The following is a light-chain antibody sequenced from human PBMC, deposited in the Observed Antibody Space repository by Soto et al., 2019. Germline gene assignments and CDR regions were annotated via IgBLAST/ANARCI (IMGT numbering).Light chain of an antibody. J-gene: IGLJ3*02. CDR2: GNS. V-gene: IGLV1-40*01. Sequence: QSVLTQPPSVSGAPGQRVTISCTGSSSNIGAGSDVHWYQQLPGTAPKLLIYGNSNRPSGVPDRFSGSKSGTSASLDITGLRAEDEADYYCQSYDSSLSGWVFGGGTKLTVL. CDR1: SSNIGAGSD. CDR3: QSYDSSLSGWV.